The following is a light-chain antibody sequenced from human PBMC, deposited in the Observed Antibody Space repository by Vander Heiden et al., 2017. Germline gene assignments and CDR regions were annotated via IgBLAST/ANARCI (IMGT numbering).Light chain of an antibody. Sequence: QSVLTQPPSASGTPGQRVTISCSGSSSNIGSNYVYGYQQLPGTAPKLLIYRNNQRPSGVPDRFSGSKSGTSASLAISGLRSEDEADYYCAAWDDSLSGLVFGGGTKLTVL. CDR1: SSNIGSNY. J-gene: IGLJ2*01. V-gene: IGLV1-47*01. CDR2: RNN. CDR3: AAWDDSLSGLV.